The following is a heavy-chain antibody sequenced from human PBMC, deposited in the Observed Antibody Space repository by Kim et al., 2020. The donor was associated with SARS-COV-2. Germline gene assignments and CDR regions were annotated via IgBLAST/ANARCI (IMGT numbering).Heavy chain of an antibody. D-gene: IGHD1-26*01. CDR1: GFTFSSYA. V-gene: IGHV3-23*03. J-gene: IGHJ1*01. CDR3: AKRGGEGATPLYFQH. Sequence: GGSLRLSCAASGFTFSSYAMSWVRQAPGKGLEWVSVIYSGGSSTYYADSVKGRFTISRDNSKNTLYLQMNSLRAEDTAVYYCAKRGGEGATPLYFQHWGQGTLVTVSS. CDR2: IYSGGSST.